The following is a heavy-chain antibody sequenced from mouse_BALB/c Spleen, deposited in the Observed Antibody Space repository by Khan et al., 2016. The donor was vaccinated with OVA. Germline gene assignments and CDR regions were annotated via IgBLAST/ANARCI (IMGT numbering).Heavy chain of an antibody. V-gene: IGHV2-6-1*01. D-gene: IGHD2-10*01. Sequence: QVQLKESGPGLVAPSQTLSITCTISGFSLTNYGIHWVRQPPGKGLEWLVVIWSDGSTTYNSAHKSRLTISKDNSKSQVFLQMNSLQTDDTAVYFCASQPYYHYNVIDYWGQGTTVTVSS. CDR2: IWSDGST. CDR1: GFSLTNYG. CDR3: ASQPYYHYNVIDY. J-gene: IGHJ4*01.